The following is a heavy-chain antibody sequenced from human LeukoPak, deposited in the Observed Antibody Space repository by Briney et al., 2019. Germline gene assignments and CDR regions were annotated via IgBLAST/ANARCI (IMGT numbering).Heavy chain of an antibody. CDR1: DGSISSSSYY. CDR2: IYYSGST. CDR3: ASPDPYYYDSSGYWTYAAFDI. V-gene: IGHV4-39*07. Sequence: PSETLSLTCTVSDGSISSSSYYWGWIRQPPGKGLEWIGSIYYSGSTYYNPSLKSRVTISVDTSKNQFSLKLSSVTAADTAVYYCASPDPYYYDSSGYWTYAAFDIWGQGTMVTVSS. D-gene: IGHD3-22*01. J-gene: IGHJ3*02.